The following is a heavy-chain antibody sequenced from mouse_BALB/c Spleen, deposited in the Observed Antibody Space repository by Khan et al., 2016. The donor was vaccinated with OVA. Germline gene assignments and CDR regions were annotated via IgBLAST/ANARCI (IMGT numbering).Heavy chain of an antibody. CDR2: INPTSGYT. V-gene: IGHV1-7*01. J-gene: IGHJ2*01. CDR3: ARDRIDY. Sequence: VELVDSGTELAKPGASVKMSCKASGYTFTTYWMHWVKQRPGQGLEWIGYINPTSGYTDYNEKFKDKATLSADKSSSTAYMQLSSLTSEDSAVYYCARDRIDYWGQGTTLTISS. CDR1: GYTFTTYW.